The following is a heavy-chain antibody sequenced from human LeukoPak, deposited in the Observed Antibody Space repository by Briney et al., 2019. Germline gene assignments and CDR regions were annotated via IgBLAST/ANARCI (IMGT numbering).Heavy chain of an antibody. CDR1: GGSISSSSYY. Sequence: SETLSLTCTVSGGSISSSSYYWGWIRQPPGKGLEWIGSIYYSGSTYYNPSLKSRVTISVDTSKNQFSLKLSSVTAADTAVYYCARDSAFDYWGQGTLVTVSS. J-gene: IGHJ4*02. CDR3: ARDSAFDY. V-gene: IGHV4-39*02. CDR2: IYYSGST.